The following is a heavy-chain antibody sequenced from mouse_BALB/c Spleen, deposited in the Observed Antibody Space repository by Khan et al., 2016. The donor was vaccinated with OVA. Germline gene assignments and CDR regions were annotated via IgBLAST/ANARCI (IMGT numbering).Heavy chain of an antibody. CDR3: AKFKYHGNVYAMDY. Sequence: VELVESGPGLVAPSQSLSITCTASGFSLTIYGVNWVRQPPGKGLEWLGVIWGDGSTNYYSALISRLSICKDNSKSQVFLKLNSLQTEDTATYYCAKFKYHGNVYAMDYWGQGTSVTVSS. V-gene: IGHV2-3*01. CDR2: IWGDGST. CDR1: GFSLTIYG. J-gene: IGHJ4*01. D-gene: IGHD2-1*01.